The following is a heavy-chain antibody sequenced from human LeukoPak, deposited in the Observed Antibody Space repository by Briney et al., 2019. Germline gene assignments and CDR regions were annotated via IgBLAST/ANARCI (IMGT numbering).Heavy chain of an antibody. CDR3: AREVSVGAIDY. J-gene: IGHJ4*02. Sequence: SETLSLTCTVSGGSISSYYWSWIRQPPGKGLEWIGYIYYSGSTNYNPSLKSRVTISVDTSKNQFSLKLSSVTPADTAVYYCAREVSVGAIDYWGQGTLVTVSS. D-gene: IGHD1-26*01. V-gene: IGHV4-59*01. CDR1: GGSISSYY. CDR2: IYYSGST.